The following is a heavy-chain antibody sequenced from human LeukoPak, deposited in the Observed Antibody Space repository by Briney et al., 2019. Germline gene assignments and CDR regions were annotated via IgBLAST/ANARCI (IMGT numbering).Heavy chain of an antibody. CDR2: IYHSGST. CDR3: ARDSYDSSGYYEILFDY. V-gene: IGHV4-38-2*02. CDR1: GYSISSGYY. J-gene: IGHJ4*02. D-gene: IGHD3-22*01. Sequence: PSETLSLTCAVSGYSISSGYYWGWIRQPPGKGLEWIGSIYHSGSTYYNPSLKSRVTISVDTSKNQFSLKLSSVTAADTAVYYCARDSYDSSGYYEILFDYWGQGTLVTVSS.